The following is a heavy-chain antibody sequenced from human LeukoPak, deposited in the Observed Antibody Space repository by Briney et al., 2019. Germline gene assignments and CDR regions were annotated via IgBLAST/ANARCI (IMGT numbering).Heavy chain of an antibody. J-gene: IGHJ4*02. CDR1: GGSIRSYY. V-gene: IGHV4-59*01. Sequence: SGTLSLTCTVSGGSIRSYYWSWIRQPPGKGLEWIGDIYYSGRTNYNPSLQRRVTISVDTSKNQFSLKLSSVTAADTAVYYCAREDTAMVNGLDYWGQGTLVTVSS. D-gene: IGHD5-18*01. CDR3: AREDTAMVNGLDY. CDR2: IYYSGRT.